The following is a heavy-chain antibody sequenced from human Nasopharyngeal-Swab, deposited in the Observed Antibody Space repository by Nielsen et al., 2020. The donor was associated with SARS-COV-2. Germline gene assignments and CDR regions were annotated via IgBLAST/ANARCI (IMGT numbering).Heavy chain of an antibody. Sequence: SVKVSCKASEGTFSSYAISWVRQAPGQGLEWMGGIIPIFGTANYAQKFQGRVTITADESTSTAYMELSSLRSDDTAVYYCARQDVVVPAAKSKKYYMDVWGKGTTVTVSS. D-gene: IGHD2-2*01. J-gene: IGHJ6*03. V-gene: IGHV1-69*13. CDR2: IIPIFGTA. CDR1: EGTFSSYA. CDR3: ARQDVVVPAAKSKKYYMDV.